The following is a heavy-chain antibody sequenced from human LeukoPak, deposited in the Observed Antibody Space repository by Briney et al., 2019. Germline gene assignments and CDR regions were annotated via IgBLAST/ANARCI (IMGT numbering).Heavy chain of an antibody. CDR1: GFAFNTYW. J-gene: IGHJ3*02. Sequence: GGSLRLSCAASGFAFNTYWMYWVRQTPGEGLVWVSRINPDGASSTYADSVKVRFTISRDNDKNTLYLHMNSLRAEDTAIYYCSTLYSPGDFHIWGQGTVVTVSS. V-gene: IGHV3-74*01. D-gene: IGHD2/OR15-2a*01. CDR3: STLYSPGDFHI. CDR2: INPDGASS.